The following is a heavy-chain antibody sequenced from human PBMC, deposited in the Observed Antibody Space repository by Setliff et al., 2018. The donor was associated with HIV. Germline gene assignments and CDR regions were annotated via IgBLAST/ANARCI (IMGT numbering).Heavy chain of an antibody. CDR2: MYYNGKI. J-gene: IGHJ6*02. D-gene: IGHD2-15*01. CDR3: ARRGESTGSWFSSWYSYDMDV. Sequence: SETLSLTCTVSGVSLSSASYYWGWVRQPPGKALEWVGSMYYNGKIFYNPSLRSRVTIFVDSSKNELSLRLQSVTAEDTAVYYCARRGESTGSWFSSWYSYDMDVWGQGTTVTVSS. CDR1: GVSLSSASYY. V-gene: IGHV4-39*01.